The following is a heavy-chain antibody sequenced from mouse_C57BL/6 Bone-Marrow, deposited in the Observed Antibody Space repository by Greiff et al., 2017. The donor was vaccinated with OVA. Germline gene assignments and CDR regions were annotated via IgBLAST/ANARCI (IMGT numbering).Heavy chain of an antibody. CDR2: IWSGGST. CDR1: GFSFTSYG. D-gene: IGHD2-5*01. CDR3: ASPYYSNSLIAY. J-gene: IGHJ3*01. V-gene: IGHV2-2*01. Sequence: VKLMESGPGLVQPSQSLSITCTVSGFSFTSYGVHWVRQSPGKGLEWLGVIWSGGSTDYNAAFISRLSISKDNSKSQVFFKMNSLQADDTAIYYCASPYYSNSLIAYWGQGTLVTVSA.